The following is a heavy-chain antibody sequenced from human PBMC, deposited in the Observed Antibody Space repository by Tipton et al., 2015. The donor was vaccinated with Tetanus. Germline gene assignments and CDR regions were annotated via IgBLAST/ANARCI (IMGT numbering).Heavy chain of an antibody. J-gene: IGHJ5*02. V-gene: IGHV4-39*01. CDR3: ARSADNWFDP. CDR1: DGSISSGTFY. Sequence: TLSLTCTASDGSISSGTFYWDWIRQPPGKGLEWIGNIYSYNGNTLQNPSLQSRVTISLDKSKNQFSLKLRSVTAADTAVYYCARSADNWFDPWGQGTLVTVSS. CDR2: IYSYNGNT.